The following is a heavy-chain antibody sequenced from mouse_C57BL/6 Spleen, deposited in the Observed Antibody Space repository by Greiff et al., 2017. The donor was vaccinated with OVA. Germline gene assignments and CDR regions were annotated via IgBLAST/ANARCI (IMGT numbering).Heavy chain of an antibody. CDR3: AREPLYGSSWDYAMDY. J-gene: IGHJ4*01. Sequence: QVQLQQSGAELVRPGASVKLSCKASGYTFTDYYINWVKQRPGQGLEWIARIYPGSGNTYYNEKFKGKATLTAEKSSSTAYMQLSSLTSEDSAVYFCAREPLYGSSWDYAMDYWGQGTSVTVSS. V-gene: IGHV1-76*01. D-gene: IGHD1-1*01. CDR2: IYPGSGNT. CDR1: GYTFTDYY.